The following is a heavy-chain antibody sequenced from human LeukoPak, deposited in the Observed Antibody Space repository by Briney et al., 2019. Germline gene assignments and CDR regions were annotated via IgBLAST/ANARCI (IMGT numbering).Heavy chain of an antibody. V-gene: IGHV3-53*01. CDR2: IYSGGST. D-gene: IGHD3-22*01. CDR3: ARGFATTSYYYDSSGYSGHAFDI. CDR1: GFTVSSNY. J-gene: IGHJ3*02. Sequence: GGSLRLSCAASGFTVSSNYMSWVRQAPGKGLEWVSVIYSGGSTYYADSVKGRFTISRDNSKNTLYLQMNSLRAKDTAVYYCARGFATTSYYYDSSGYSGHAFDIWGQGTMVTVSS.